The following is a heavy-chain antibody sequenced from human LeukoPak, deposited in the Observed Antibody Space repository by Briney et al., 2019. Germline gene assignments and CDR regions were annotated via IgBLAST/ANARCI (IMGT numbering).Heavy chain of an antibody. V-gene: IGHV4-34*01. D-gene: IGHD1-20*01. CDR3: ARDSYNWNVDAFDP. CDR1: GGPFSGYY. CDR2: INHIGST. J-gene: IGHJ5*02. Sequence: SETLSLTCGVYGGPFSGYYWSWIRQPPGKGLEWIGEINHIGSTDYNPSLKSRVTISVDTSKNQISLKLSSVTAADTALYYCARDSYNWNVDAFDPWGQGTLVTVSS.